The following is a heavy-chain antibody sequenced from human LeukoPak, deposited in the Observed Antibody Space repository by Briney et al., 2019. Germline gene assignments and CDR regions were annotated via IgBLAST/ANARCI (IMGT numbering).Heavy chain of an antibody. CDR2: ISSSSTYI. CDR1: GFTFSSYS. Sequence: GGSLRLSCAASGFTFSSYSMNWVRQAPGKGLEWVSSISSSSTYIYYVDSVKGRFTISRDNAKNSLYLQMNSLRAEDTAFYYCARGLVAVAGTGDYWGQGTLVTVSS. J-gene: IGHJ4*02. D-gene: IGHD6-19*01. V-gene: IGHV3-21*04. CDR3: ARGLVAVAGTGDY.